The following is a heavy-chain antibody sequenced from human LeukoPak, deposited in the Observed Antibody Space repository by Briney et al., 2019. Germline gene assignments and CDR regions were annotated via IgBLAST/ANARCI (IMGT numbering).Heavy chain of an antibody. V-gene: IGHV4-39*07. CDR1: GGSISISNYY. J-gene: IGHJ5*02. CDR3: ARSPQGTATTANWLDP. CDR2: MSYSGRT. D-gene: IGHD4-17*01. Sequence: SETLSLTCTVSGGSISISNYYWGWIRQPPGEGLERIGSMSYSGRTYYNPSLKTRVTVSLDTSKNQFSLNLISVTAADTAVYYCARSPQGTATTANWLDPWGQGTLVTVSS.